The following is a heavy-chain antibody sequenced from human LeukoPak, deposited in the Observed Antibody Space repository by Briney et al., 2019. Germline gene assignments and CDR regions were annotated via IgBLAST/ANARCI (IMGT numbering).Heavy chain of an antibody. D-gene: IGHD2-2*02. J-gene: IGHJ3*02. Sequence: SETLSLTCAVYGGSFSGYYWNWIRQPPGKGLEWIGEINHSGSTNYNPSLKSRVTISVDTSKNQFSLKLSSVTAADTAVYYCARPQGDIEVVPAVIYAFDIWGQGTMVTVSS. CDR3: ARPQGDIEVVPAVIYAFDI. CDR1: GGSFSGYY. CDR2: INHSGST. V-gene: IGHV4-34*01.